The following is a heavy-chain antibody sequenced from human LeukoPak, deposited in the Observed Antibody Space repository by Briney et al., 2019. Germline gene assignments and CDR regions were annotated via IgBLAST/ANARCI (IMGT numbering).Heavy chain of an antibody. CDR3: ARGDWQYSNNWSNWFDS. V-gene: IGHV4-61*02. CDR2: TSGSGSP. J-gene: IGHJ5*01. Sequence: SETLSLTCTVSGGSITSDSFYWSWIRQPAGKGLEWIGRTSGSGSPNYNPSFKSRVTISLDMSKNQFSLKLRSVTAADTAVYYCARGDWQYSNNWSNWFDSWGRGTLVTVSP. CDR1: GGSITSDSFY. D-gene: IGHD6-13*01.